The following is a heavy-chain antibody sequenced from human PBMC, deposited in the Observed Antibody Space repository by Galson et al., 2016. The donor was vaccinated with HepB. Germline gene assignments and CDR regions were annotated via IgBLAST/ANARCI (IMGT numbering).Heavy chain of an antibody. D-gene: IGHD2-15*01. V-gene: IGHV3-30*18. CDR3: AKEENGWLVVDAEQLNANWFDS. Sequence: SLRLSCAASGFAFSRYGLHWVRQAPGKGLEWVALIANDGNNKYYADFLKGRFTISRDNSKNTVYLQMNSLRPEDTAVYYCAKEENGWLVVDAEQLNANWFDSWGQGTLVTVSS. CDR1: GFAFSRYG. J-gene: IGHJ5*01. CDR2: IANDGNNK.